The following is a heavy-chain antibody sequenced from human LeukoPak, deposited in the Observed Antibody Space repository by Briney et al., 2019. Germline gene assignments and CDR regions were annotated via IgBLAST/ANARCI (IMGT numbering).Heavy chain of an antibody. J-gene: IGHJ4*02. CDR2: IWYDGNNK. CDR3: ARAFTSTGYYYVEY. CDR1: GFTFSSFG. D-gene: IGHD3-22*01. Sequence: GGSLRLSCAASGFTFSSFGMHWVRQAPGKGLEWVAVIWYDGNNKYYADSVKGRFTISRDSSKNTLYLQMNSLRAEDTAVYYCARAFTSTGYYYVEYWGQGTLVTVSS. V-gene: IGHV3-33*01.